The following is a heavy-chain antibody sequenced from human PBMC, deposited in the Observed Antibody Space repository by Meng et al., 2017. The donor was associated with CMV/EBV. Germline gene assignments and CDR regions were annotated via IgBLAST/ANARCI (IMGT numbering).Heavy chain of an antibody. CDR2: ISNDGSNK. V-gene: IGHV3-30*04. Sequence: GESLKIPLASPGFTFRSYAMHWVRQAPGKGLGWVAVISNDGSNKYYADSVKGRFTISRDNSKNTLYLQMNSLRAEDTAVYYCARDPDDFWSGYPPGYGMDVWGQGTMVTVSS. CDR3: ARDPDDFWSGYPPGYGMDV. D-gene: IGHD3-3*01. CDR1: GFTFRSYA. J-gene: IGHJ6*02.